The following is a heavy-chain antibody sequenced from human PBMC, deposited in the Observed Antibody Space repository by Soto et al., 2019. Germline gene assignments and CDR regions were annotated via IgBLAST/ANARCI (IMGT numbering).Heavy chain of an antibody. D-gene: IGHD3-22*01. J-gene: IGHJ3*02. Sequence: PGESLKLSCKGSGYSFTSYWIGWVRQMPGKGLEWMGIIYPGDSDTRYSPSFQGQVTISADKSISTAYLQWSSLKASDTAMYYCARQARITMIVGAFDIWGQGTMVTVSS. CDR3: ARQARITMIVGAFDI. V-gene: IGHV5-51*01. CDR1: GYSFTSYW. CDR2: IYPGDSDT.